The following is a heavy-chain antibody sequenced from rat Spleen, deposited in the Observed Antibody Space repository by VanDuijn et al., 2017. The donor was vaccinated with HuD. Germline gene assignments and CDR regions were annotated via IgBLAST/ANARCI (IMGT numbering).Heavy chain of an antibody. D-gene: IGHD1-2*01. V-gene: IGHV3-1*01. J-gene: IGHJ3*01. CDR1: GYSITSNY. CDR2: ISYSGST. CDR3: ARSDYYYSNYIPFAF. Sequence: VQLKESGPGLVKPSQSISLTCSVTGYSITSNYWGWIRKFPGNKMEWMGYISYSGSTSYNPSLKSRISITRDTSRNQFFLQWNSVTTEDTATYYCARSDYYYSNYIPFAFWGQGTLVTVSS.